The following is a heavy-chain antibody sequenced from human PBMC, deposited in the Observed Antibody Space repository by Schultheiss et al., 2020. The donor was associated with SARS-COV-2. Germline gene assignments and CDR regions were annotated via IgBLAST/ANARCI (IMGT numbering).Heavy chain of an antibody. CDR3: ARVDLYDSTVYYTRYYFDY. CDR2: INPHSGGT. V-gene: IGHV1-2*02. D-gene: IGHD3-22*01. Sequence: GESLKISCKASGYPFTGYYMHWVRQAPGQGLEWMGWINPHSGGTHYAQKFQGRISMTRDTSISTAYMELTRLRSDDTAVYYCARVDLYDSTVYYTRYYFDYWGQGTLVTVSS. CDR1: GYPFTGYY. J-gene: IGHJ4*02.